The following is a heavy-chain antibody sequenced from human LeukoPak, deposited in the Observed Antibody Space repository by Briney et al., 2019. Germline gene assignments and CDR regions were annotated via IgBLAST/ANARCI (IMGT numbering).Heavy chain of an antibody. D-gene: IGHD1-7*01. J-gene: IGHJ4*02. CDR1: GYTFTGYY. CDR2: INPNSGGT. CDR3: ARELKGLELRFY. Sequence: ASVKVSCKASGYTFTGYYMHWVRQAPGQGLEWMGRINPNSGGTNYAQKFQGRVTMTRDTSISTAYMELSRLRSDDTAVYYCARELKGLELRFYWGQGTLVTVSS. V-gene: IGHV1-2*06.